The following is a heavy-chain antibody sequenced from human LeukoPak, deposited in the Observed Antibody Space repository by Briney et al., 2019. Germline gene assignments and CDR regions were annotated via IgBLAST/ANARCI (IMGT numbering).Heavy chain of an antibody. D-gene: IGHD2-2*01. CDR3: ARDLVVVPAALYYFDY. J-gene: IGHJ4*02. CDR1: GGSISSSSYY. Sequence: SETLSLTCTVSGGSISSSSYYWGWIRQPPGKGLEWIGSIYHSGSTYYNPSLKSRVTISVDTSKNQFSLKLSSVTAADTAVYYCARDLVVVPAALYYFDYWGQGTLVTVSS. V-gene: IGHV4-39*07. CDR2: IYHSGST.